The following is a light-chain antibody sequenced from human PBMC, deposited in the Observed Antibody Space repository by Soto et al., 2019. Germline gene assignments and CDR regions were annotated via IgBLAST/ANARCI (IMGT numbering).Light chain of an antibody. CDR3: QQYNEYQYT. J-gene: IGKJ2*01. Sequence: DIQMTQSPSTLSASVGDRVSITCRASQSISTYLAWYQQKPGRAPQALIYRASSLESGVPSRFSGSGSGTGFTLTLSSLLPDDFATYYRQQYNEYQYTFGQGTKLEIK. CDR1: QSISTY. CDR2: RAS. V-gene: IGKV1-5*03.